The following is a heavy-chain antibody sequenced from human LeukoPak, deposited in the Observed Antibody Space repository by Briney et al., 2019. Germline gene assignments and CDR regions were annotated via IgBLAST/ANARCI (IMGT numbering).Heavy chain of an antibody. J-gene: IGHJ5*02. D-gene: IGHD3-16*02. V-gene: IGHV4-59*01. CDR2: IYYSGST. CDR1: GGSMSSYY. CDR3: ARFIDEIDNWFDP. Sequence: SETLSLTCNVSGGSMSSYYWSWIRQPPGKGLEWIGYIYYSGSTKYNPSLKSRVTISVDTSKNQFSLKLSSVTAADTAVYYCARFIDEIDNWFDPWGQGTLVTVSS.